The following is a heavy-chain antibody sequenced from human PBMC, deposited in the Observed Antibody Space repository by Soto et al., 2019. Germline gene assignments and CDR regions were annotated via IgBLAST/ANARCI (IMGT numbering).Heavy chain of an antibody. CDR1: GFTFSSYA. CDR3: AKFRRVTTYYYYGMDV. D-gene: IGHD4-4*01. CDR2: ISGSGGST. Sequence: GGSLRLSCAASGFTFSSYAMSWVRQAPGKGLEWVSAISGSGGSTYYADSVKDRFTISRDNSKNTLYLQMNSLRAEDTAVYYCAKFRRVTTYYYYGMDVWGQGTTVTVSS. J-gene: IGHJ6*02. V-gene: IGHV3-23*01.